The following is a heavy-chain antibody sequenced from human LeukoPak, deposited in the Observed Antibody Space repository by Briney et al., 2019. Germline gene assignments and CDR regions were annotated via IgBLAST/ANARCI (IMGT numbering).Heavy chain of an antibody. J-gene: IGHJ4*02. CDR2: MSSGSRYI. D-gene: IGHD3-3*01. Sequence: GGSLRLSCAASGFTFSSYSMTWVRRAPGKGLEWVSSMSSGSRYIYYADSVRGRFTISRDNAKSSLYLLMNSLRAEDTAVYYCARDRPTGASRLFVVQWGQGTLVTVSS. CDR1: GFTFSSYS. V-gene: IGHV3-21*01. CDR3: ARDRPTGASRLFVVQ.